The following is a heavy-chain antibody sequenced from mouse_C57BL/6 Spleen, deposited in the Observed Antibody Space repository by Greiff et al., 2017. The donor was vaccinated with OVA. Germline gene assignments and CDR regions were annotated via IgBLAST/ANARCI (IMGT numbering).Heavy chain of an antibody. CDR2: IHPNSGST. J-gene: IGHJ4*01. CDR1: GYTFTSYW. V-gene: IGHV1-64*01. Sequence: QVQLQQPGAELVKPGASVKLSCKASGYTFTSYWMHWVKQRPGQGLEWIGMIHPNSGSTNYNEKFKSKATLTVDKSSSTAYMQLSSLTSEDSAVYYCATTVVEDYAMDYWGQGTSVTVSS. CDR3: ATTVVEDYAMDY. D-gene: IGHD1-1*01.